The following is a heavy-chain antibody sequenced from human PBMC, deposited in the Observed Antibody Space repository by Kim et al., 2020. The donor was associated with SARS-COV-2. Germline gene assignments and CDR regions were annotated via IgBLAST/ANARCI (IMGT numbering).Heavy chain of an antibody. V-gene: IGHV4-4*09. D-gene: IGHD3-10*01. Sequence: TPTRQSRVAISVDTSKNQFSLKLSSVTAADTAVYYCARNYGYGSGSFYSYWGQGILVTVSS. J-gene: IGHJ4*02. CDR3: ARNYGYGSGSFYSY.